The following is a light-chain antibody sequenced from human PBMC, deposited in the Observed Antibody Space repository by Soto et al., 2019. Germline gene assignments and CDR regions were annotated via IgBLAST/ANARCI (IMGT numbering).Light chain of an antibody. CDR3: QQYGSSHAKT. J-gene: IGKJ1*01. V-gene: IGKV3-20*01. CDR2: GAS. Sequence: IVLSQSPATLSSSPGERATLSCRASPSVSSYLAWYQQKPGQAPRLLIYGASSRATGIPDRFSGSGSGTDFTLTISRLEPEDFAVYYCQQYGSSHAKTFGQGTKVDIK. CDR1: PSVSSY.